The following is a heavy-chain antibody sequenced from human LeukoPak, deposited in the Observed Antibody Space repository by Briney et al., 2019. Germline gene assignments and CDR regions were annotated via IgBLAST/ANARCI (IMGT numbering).Heavy chain of an antibody. CDR1: GYTFTSYD. J-gene: IGHJ4*02. CDR3: TRSVRDGSIDY. CDR2: MNPNSGKT. V-gene: IGHV1-8*01. Sequence: GASVKVSCKASGYTFTSYDINWVRQATGQGLEWMGWMNPNSGKTGYAQKFQGRVTMTRSTSISTAYMELSSLRSEDTAVYYCTRSVRDGSIDYWGQGTLVTVSS. D-gene: IGHD5-24*01.